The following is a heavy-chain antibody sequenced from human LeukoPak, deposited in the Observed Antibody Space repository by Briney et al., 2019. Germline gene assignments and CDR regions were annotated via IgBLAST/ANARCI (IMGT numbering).Heavy chain of an antibody. CDR2: IYYSGST. CDR1: GGSISSYY. J-gene: IGHJ6*03. V-gene: IGHV4-59*01. Sequence: SETLSLTCTVSGGSISSYYWSWIRQPPGRGLEWIGYIYYSGSTNYNPSLKSRVTISVDTSKNQFSLKLSSVTAADTAVYYCARRYYDFWSGYTHYYMDVWGKGTTVTVSS. CDR3: ARRYYDFWSGYTHYYMDV. D-gene: IGHD3-3*01.